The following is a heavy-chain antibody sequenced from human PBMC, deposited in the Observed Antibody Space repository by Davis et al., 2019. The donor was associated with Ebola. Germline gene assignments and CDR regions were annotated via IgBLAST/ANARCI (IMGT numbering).Heavy chain of an antibody. D-gene: IGHD2-2*01. CDR3: ARDGGEICSSTSCFHGLDV. CDR2: ISGYNGNT. V-gene: IGHV1-18*01. CDR1: GGTFSSYA. Sequence: ASVKVSCKASGGTFSSYAISWVRQAPGQGLEWMGWISGYNGNTNYAENLQGRVTMTTDTSTSTAYMELRGLRSDETAVYYCARDGGEICSSTSCFHGLDVWGLGTTVSVSS. J-gene: IGHJ6*02.